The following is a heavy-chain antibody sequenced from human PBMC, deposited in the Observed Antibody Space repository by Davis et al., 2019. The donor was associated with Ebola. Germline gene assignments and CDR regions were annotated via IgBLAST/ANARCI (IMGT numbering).Heavy chain of an antibody. CDR2: ISGSSTTI. D-gene: IGHD2-8*02. V-gene: IGHV3-48*03. Sequence: GESLKISCAASGFTFSSCEMNWVRQAPGKGLEWVSHISGSSTTIYYADSVKGRFTLSRDNAKNSLYLQMNSLRAEDMALYYCAKDPGMSGASDSYFDYWGQGTLVTVSS. CDR3: AKDPGMSGASDSYFDY. J-gene: IGHJ4*02. CDR1: GFTFSSCE.